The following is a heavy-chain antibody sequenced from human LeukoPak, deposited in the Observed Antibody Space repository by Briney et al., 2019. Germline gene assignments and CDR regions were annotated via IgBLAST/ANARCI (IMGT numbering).Heavy chain of an antibody. D-gene: IGHD3-22*01. CDR1: GGSISSGSYY. CDR3: AREGYYDSTDYNVHSFDY. Sequence: SQTLSLTCTVSGGSISSGSYYWSWIRQPAGKGLEWIGRIYTSGSTNYNPSLKSRVTISVDTSKNQFSLKLSSVTAADTAVYYCAREGYYDSTDYNVHSFDYWGQRTLVTVSS. V-gene: IGHV4-61*02. J-gene: IGHJ4*02. CDR2: IYTSGST.